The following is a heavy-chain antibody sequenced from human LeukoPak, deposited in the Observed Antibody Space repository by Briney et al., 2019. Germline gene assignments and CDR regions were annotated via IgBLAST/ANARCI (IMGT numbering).Heavy chain of an antibody. J-gene: IGHJ4*02. D-gene: IGHD3-10*02. CDR2: ISGSGPT. CDR1: GFTFSRYA. V-gene: IGHV3-23*01. CDR3: AKDLDVRN. Sequence: GGSLRLSCAASGFTFSRYAMSWVRQAPGKGLDWVSGISGSGPTYSADSVKGRFTISRDNSKNTLYLQMNSLRAGDTAVYYCAKDLDVRNWGQGTLVTVSS.